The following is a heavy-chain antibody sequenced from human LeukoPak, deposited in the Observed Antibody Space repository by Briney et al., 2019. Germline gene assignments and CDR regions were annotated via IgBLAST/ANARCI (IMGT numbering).Heavy chain of an antibody. J-gene: IGHJ4*02. CDR3: ARGAVVVTAPFDY. D-gene: IGHD2-21*02. Sequence: GGSLRLSCAASGFTVSSNYMSCVRQAPGKGLEWVSVIYSGGSTYYADSVKGRFTISRDNSKNTLYLQMNSLRAEDTAVYYCARGAVVVTAPFDYWGQGTLVTVSS. CDR2: IYSGGST. V-gene: IGHV3-53*01. CDR1: GFTVSSNY.